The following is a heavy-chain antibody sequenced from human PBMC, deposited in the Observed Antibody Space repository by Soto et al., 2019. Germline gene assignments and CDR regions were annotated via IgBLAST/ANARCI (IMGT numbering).Heavy chain of an antibody. CDR2: INAGNGNT. CDR1: GYTFTSYA. D-gene: IGHD2-2*01. V-gene: IGHV1-3*01. Sequence: QVPLVQSGAEVKKPGASVKVSCKASGYTFTSYAIHWVRQAPGQRLEWMGWINAGNGNTKYSQKFQGRVTITRDTSASPAYMELRSLGSEDRAEDYCARGADHVVVGPDADNPFEYRGQGNLVTVA. CDR3: ARGADHVVVGPDADNPFEY. J-gene: IGHJ4*02.